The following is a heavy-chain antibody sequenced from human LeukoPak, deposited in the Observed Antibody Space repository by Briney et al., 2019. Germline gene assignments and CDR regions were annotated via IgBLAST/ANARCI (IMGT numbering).Heavy chain of an antibody. V-gene: IGHV3-23*01. J-gene: IGHJ4*02. CDR2: ITGSGGNT. CDR1: GFTFSTYA. Sequence: GGSLRLSCAASGFTFSTYAMSWVRQAPEKGLEWVSAITGSGGNTYYADSVKGRFTTSRDNSKNTVYLQVNSLRAEDTAEYYCAKTSRWPYYFDYWGQGTLVTVSS. D-gene: IGHD6-19*01. CDR3: AKTSRWPYYFDY.